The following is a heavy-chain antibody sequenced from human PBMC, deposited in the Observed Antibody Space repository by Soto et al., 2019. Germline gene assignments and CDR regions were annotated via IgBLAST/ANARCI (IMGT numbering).Heavy chain of an antibody. CDR3: ARGERYCTNGVCYNPYYMDV. CDR2: IYYSGST. V-gene: IGHV4-59*12. J-gene: IGHJ6*03. CDR1: GGSISSYY. D-gene: IGHD2-8*01. Sequence: SETLSLTCTVSGGSISSYYWSWIRQPPGKGLQWIGYIYYSGSTNYNPSLKSRVTISVDTSKNQFSLKLSSVTAADTAVYYCARGERYCTNGVCYNPYYMDVWGKGTTVTVSS.